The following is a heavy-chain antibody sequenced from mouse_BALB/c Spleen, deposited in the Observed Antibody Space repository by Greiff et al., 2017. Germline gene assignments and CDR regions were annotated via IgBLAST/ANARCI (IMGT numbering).Heavy chain of an antibody. J-gene: IGHJ2*01. Sequence: QVQLQQSGAELAKPGASVKMSCKASGYTFTSYWMHWVKQRPGQGLEWIGYINPSTGYTEYNQKFKDKATLTADKSSSTAYMQLSSLTSEDSAVYYCARRDDYDVDYWGQGTTLTVSS. CDR1: GYTFTSYW. CDR3: ARRDDYDVDY. D-gene: IGHD2-4*01. CDR2: INPSTGYT. V-gene: IGHV1-7*01.